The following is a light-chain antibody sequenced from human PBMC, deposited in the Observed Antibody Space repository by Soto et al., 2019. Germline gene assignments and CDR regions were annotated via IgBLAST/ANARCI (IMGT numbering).Light chain of an antibody. CDR1: QTITTS. CDR2: AAS. V-gene: IGKV1-39*01. CDR3: QQNYSLPIT. Sequence: DIQMTQSPSSLSASVGDRVTITCRTSQTITTSLNWYRQKPGKATDLLIYAASSLQSGIPSRFGGRGSGTDFPRTILGTQPEDFATYCCQQNYSLPITFGQGTRLEI. J-gene: IGKJ5*01.